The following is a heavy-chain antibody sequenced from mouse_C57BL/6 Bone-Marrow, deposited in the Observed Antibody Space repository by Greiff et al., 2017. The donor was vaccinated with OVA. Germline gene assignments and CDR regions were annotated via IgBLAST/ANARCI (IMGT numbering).Heavy chain of an antibody. CDR1: GFNIKDYY. CDR3: TAIYYGYAFDY. D-gene: IGHD2-2*01. V-gene: IGHV14-1*01. CDR2: IDPEDGDT. Sequence: VQLKQSGAELVRPGASVKLSCTASGFNIKDYYMHWVKQRPEQGLEWIGRIDPEDGDTEYAPKFQGKATMTADTSSNTAYLQLSSLTSEDTAVYYCTAIYYGYAFDYWGQGTTLTVSS. J-gene: IGHJ2*01.